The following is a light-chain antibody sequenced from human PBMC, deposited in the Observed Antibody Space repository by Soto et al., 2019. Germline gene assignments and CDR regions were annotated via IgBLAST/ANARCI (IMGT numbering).Light chain of an antibody. CDR2: DVS. CDR1: SNDVGGNNF. V-gene: IGLV2-11*01. Sequence: QSVLTQPRSVSGSPGQSVTISCTGTSNDVGGNNFVSWYQQHPGKAPKLMISDVSKRPSGVPDRFSGSKSGNTASLTISGLQAEDEADYYCCSYAGNFMLYVFGTGTKLTVL. CDR3: CSYAGNFMLYV. J-gene: IGLJ1*01.